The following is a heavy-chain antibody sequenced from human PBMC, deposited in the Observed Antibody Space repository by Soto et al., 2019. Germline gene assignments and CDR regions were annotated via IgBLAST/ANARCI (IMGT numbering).Heavy chain of an antibody. J-gene: IGHJ4*02. D-gene: IGHD2-8*02. CDR2: VYHNGNT. V-gene: IGHV4-59*11. CDR1: GGSISSHY. Sequence: QVQLQESGPGVVKPSETLSLTCIVSGGSISSHYWSWIRQAPGKGLEWIGYVYHNGNTNNNPSLRSRVTISIDTSRNHFTLKLNSVTAADTAVYYCARGFCTGVGCQLHYFDYWGQGALVTVSS. CDR3: ARGFCTGVGCQLHYFDY.